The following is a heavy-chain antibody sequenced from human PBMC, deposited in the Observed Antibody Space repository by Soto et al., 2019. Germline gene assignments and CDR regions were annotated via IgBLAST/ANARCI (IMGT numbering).Heavy chain of an antibody. CDR1: GYNLREYG. J-gene: IGHJ6*02. Sequence: QVPLVQSGVEVKKPGASVKVSCTAYGYNLREYGVSWLRQAPGLGFEWMGWISGDNVNRRSSQKFQDRLTMTTDTTKNTASFELRSLRSDDTALYYCGREGQQLAQEQFFQFNGVDVWGQGTSVTVSS. CDR2: ISGDNVNR. D-gene: IGHD6-13*01. V-gene: IGHV1-18*01. CDR3: GREGQQLAQEQFFQFNGVDV.